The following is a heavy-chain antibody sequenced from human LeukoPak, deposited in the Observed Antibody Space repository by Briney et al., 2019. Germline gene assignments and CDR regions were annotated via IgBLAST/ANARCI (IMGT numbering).Heavy chain of an antibody. J-gene: IGHJ4*02. Sequence: GESLQISCKGSGYRFTNYWIAWVRQMPGKGLEWMGIIYPGDSDTRYSPSFQGQVTISGDKSISTAYLQWSSLKASDTAMYYCARLSGDWDRWSYFDYWGQRTLDTVSS. CDR1: GYRFTNYW. V-gene: IGHV5-51*01. D-gene: IGHD3/OR15-3a*01. CDR2: IYPGDSDT. CDR3: ARLSGDWDRWSYFDY.